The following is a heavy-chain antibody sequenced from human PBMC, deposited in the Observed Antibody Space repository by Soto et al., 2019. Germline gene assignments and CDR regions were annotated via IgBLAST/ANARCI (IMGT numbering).Heavy chain of an antibody. CDR1: GGSISSYY. V-gene: IGHV4-59*01. CDR3: ARGSEEGITRAALDI. Sequence: PSETLSLTCTVSGGSISSYYWSWIRQPPGKGLEWIGYIYYSGSTNYNPSLKSRVTISVDTSKNQFSLKLSSVTAADTAVYYCARGSEEGITRAALDIWGHGTMVTVSS. J-gene: IGHJ3*02. D-gene: IGHD3-10*01. CDR2: IYYSGST.